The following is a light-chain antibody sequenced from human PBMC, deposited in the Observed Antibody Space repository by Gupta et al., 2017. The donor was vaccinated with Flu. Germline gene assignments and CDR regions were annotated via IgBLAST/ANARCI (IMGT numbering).Light chain of an antibody. CDR1: SSDVGGYNY. CDR2: EVS. V-gene: IGLV2-14*01. Sequence: QSALTQPASVSGSPGPSITISCTGTSSDVGGYNYVSWYQQHPGKAPNLMIYEVSYRPSGVSNRFSGSKSGNTAFLTISGLQAEDDADYYCNSYTSSSTYVFGTGTKVTVL. J-gene: IGLJ1*01. CDR3: NSYTSSSTYV.